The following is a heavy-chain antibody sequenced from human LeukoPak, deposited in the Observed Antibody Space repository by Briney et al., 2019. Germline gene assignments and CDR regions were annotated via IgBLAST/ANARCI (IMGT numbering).Heavy chain of an antibody. CDR2: ISWNSGSI. D-gene: IGHD6-13*01. CDR3: AKDSSAAGIRQAAFDI. CDR1: GFTFDDYA. V-gene: IGHV3-9*01. J-gene: IGHJ3*02. Sequence: GGSLRLSCAASGFTFDDYAMHWVRQAPGKGLEWASGISWNSGSIGYADSVKGRFTISRDNAKNSLYLQMNSLRAEDTALYYCAKDSSAAGIRQAAFDIWGQGTMVTVSS.